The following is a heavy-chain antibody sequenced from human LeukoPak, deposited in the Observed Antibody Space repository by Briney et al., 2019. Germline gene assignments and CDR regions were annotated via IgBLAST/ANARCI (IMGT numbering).Heavy chain of an antibody. Sequence: GGSLRLSCAASGFTFSSYWMSWVRQAPGKGLEWVANIKQDGSEKYYVDSVKGRFTISRDNAKNSLYLQMNSLRAEDTAVYYCAREEGGGCSSTSCYYYYGMDVWGQGTTVTVSS. V-gene: IGHV3-7*01. D-gene: IGHD2-2*01. J-gene: IGHJ6*02. CDR1: GFTFSSYW. CDR3: AREEGGGCSSTSCYYYYGMDV. CDR2: IKQDGSEK.